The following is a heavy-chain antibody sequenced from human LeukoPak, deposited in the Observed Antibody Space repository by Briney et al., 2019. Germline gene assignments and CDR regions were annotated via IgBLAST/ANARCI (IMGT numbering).Heavy chain of an antibody. J-gene: IGHJ5*02. CDR2: VYRTGNT. CDR1: GDSISSGFF. Sequence: SDTLSLTCTVSGDSISSGFFWGWIRQSPDKGLEWIGSVYRTGNTYYEASLKSRVTISVDTSRNQFSLGLRSVTAADTAIYYCARDKDLPPPPGIGAGPRLTWFDPWGQGTRVTVSS. D-gene: IGHD6-13*01. V-gene: IGHV4-38-2*02. CDR3: ARDKDLPPPPGIGAGPRLTWFDP.